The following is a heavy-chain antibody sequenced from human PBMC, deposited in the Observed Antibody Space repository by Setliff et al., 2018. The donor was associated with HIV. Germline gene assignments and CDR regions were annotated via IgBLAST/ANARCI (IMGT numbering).Heavy chain of an antibody. J-gene: IGHJ4*02. Sequence: SGPTLVNPTQTLTLTCTFSGFSLNTPGLGVGWIRQPPGEALEWLALIYWNNDKRYNPSLGSRLSITKDTSKNLVVLVMTNMDAVDTATYYCAHRPLSADDFDYWGQGTQVTV. CDR3: AHRPLSADDFDY. V-gene: IGHV2-5*01. CDR2: IYWNNDK. CDR1: GFSLNTPGLG.